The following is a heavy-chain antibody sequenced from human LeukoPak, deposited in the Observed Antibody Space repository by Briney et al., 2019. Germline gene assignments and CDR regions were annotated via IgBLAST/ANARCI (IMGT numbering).Heavy chain of an antibody. Sequence: SETLSLTCTVSGGSISTYYWSWIRQPAGKGLEWIGRIYTSGSTNYHPSLKSRVTLSVDTSKNQFSLKLSSVTAADTAVYFCARGFRGDNFDYWGQGTLVTVSS. J-gene: IGHJ4*02. D-gene: IGHD7-27*01. CDR2: IYTSGST. CDR1: GGSISTYY. V-gene: IGHV4-4*07. CDR3: ARGFRGDNFDY.